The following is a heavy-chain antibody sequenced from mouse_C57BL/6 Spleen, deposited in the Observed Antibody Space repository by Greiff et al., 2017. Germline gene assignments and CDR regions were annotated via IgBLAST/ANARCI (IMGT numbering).Heavy chain of an antibody. CDR1: GFNIKNTY. J-gene: IGHJ1*03. CDR3: ARGATVVPYWYFDV. V-gene: IGHV14-3*01. CDR2: IDPANGNT. D-gene: IGHD1-1*01. Sequence: EVQLVESVAELVRPGASVKLSCTASGFNIKNTYMHWVKQRPEQGLEWIGRIDPANGNTKYAPKFQGKATITADTSSNTAYLQLSSLTSEDTAIYYCARGATVVPYWYFDVWGKGTTVTVSS.